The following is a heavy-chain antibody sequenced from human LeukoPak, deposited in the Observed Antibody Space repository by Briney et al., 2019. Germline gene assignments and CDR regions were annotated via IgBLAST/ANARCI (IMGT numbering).Heavy chain of an antibody. J-gene: IGHJ4*02. CDR2: IYSGGST. Sequence: GGSLRLSCAASGFTVSSNYMSWVRQAPGKGLEWVAVIYSGGSTYYADSVKGRFTISRDNSKNTLYLQMNSLRAEDTAVYYCARDRTGYSRGWYLYWGQGTLVTVSS. V-gene: IGHV3-53*01. CDR3: ARDRTGYSRGWYLY. D-gene: IGHD6-19*01. CDR1: GFTVSSNY.